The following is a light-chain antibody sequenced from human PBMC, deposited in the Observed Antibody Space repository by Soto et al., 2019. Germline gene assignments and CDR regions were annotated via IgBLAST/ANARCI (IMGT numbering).Light chain of an antibody. V-gene: IGKV3-11*01. J-gene: IGKJ4*01. CDR2: DAS. Sequence: EIVLTQSPATLSLSPGEGATLSCRASQSVSSYLAWYQQKPGQAPRLLIYDASNRATGIPAGFSGSGSGTDFTLTISSLEPEDFAVYYCQQRSNWPTFGGGTKV. CDR3: QQRSNWPT. CDR1: QSVSSY.